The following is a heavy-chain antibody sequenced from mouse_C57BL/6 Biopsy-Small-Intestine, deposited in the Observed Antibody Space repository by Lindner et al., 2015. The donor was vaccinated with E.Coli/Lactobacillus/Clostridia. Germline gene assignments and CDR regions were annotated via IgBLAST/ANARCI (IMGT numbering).Heavy chain of an antibody. Sequence: SVKVSCKASGGTFSSDVLSWVRQAPGQGLEWMGEIIPIFGTANYPQKFQGRVTITADESTSTAYMELSSLRSEDTAVYYCATGWMVKYFDYWGQGTLVTVSS. V-gene: IGHV1-81*01. CDR1: GGTFSSDV. J-gene: IGHJ2*01. D-gene: IGHD2-1*01. CDR2: IIPIFGTA. CDR3: ATGWMVKYFDY.